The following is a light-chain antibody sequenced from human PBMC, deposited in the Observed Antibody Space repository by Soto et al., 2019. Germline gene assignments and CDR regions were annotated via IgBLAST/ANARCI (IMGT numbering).Light chain of an antibody. CDR3: QQRSNWPWT. Sequence: EIVLTQSPATLSLSPGERATLSCRASQSVSSYLAWYQQKPGQAPRLLIYDASNRATGIPARFSGSGSGTDFPLTISSLEPEDCAVYYCQQRSNWPWTFGQGNKVEIK. V-gene: IGKV3-11*01. CDR1: QSVSSY. J-gene: IGKJ1*01. CDR2: DAS.